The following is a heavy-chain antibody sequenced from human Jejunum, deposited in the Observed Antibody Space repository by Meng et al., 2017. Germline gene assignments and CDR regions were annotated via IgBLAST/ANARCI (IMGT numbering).Heavy chain of an antibody. CDR3: ARAYCTDVSCHDFFDS. J-gene: IGHJ4*02. D-gene: IGHD2-8*01. CDR2: IDPSEST. CDR1: GASISRTNW. Sequence: QVRLQESGPGLVNPSGTLSLTCAVSGASISRTNWWSWVRQPPGKGLEWIGKIDPSESTHYNPSLKGRVTISADRSKNQFSLRLTSVTAADTAIYYCARAYCTDVSCHDFFDSWGQGTLVTVSS. V-gene: IGHV4-4*02.